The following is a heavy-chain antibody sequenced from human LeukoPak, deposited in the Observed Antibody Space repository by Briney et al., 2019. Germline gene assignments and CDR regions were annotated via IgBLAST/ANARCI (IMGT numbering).Heavy chain of an antibody. Sequence: PGGSLRLSCAASGFSFSDYWMSWVRQVPGKGPEWVANIKQDGSEKYYVVSVKGRFTISRDNAKNSLFLQISSLRAEDTAIYYCARDKIVGPTNFDYWGQGTLVTVSS. J-gene: IGHJ4*02. CDR2: IKQDGSEK. V-gene: IGHV3-7*05. CDR3: ARDKIVGPTNFDY. D-gene: IGHD1-26*01. CDR1: GFSFSDYW.